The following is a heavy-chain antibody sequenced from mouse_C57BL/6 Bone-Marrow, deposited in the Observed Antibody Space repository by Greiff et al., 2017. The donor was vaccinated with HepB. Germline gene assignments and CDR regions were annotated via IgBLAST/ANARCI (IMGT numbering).Heavy chain of an antibody. CDR2: IDPNSGGT. Sequence: QVHVKQPGAELVKPGASVKLSCKASGYTFTSYWMHWVKQRPGRGLEWIGRIDPNSGGTKYNEKFKSKATLTVDKPSSTAYMQLSSLTSEDSAVYYCARAYYGSSYGDWYFDVWGTGTTVTVSS. J-gene: IGHJ1*03. CDR1: GYTFTSYW. CDR3: ARAYYGSSYGDWYFDV. D-gene: IGHD1-1*01. V-gene: IGHV1-72*01.